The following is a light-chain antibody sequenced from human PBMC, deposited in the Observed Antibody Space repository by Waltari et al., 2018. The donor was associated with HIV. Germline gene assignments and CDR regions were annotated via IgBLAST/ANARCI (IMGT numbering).Light chain of an antibody. CDR2: DAV. V-gene: IGKV1-33*01. CDR3: QQYYNIPRT. Sequence: DIQMTQSPSSLSAHVGDRVTITCQASQDITYYLNWYQEKPGKAPKLLVYDAVNLETGVPSMFSASGSGTDFTFTISSLQPEDIGTYYCQQYYNIPRTFGQGTKVEV. J-gene: IGKJ1*01. CDR1: QDITYY.